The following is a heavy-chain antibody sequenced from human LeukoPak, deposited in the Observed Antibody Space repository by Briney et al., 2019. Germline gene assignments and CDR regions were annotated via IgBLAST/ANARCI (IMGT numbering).Heavy chain of an antibody. CDR3: ARRVRGIAVAGTPLPYNWFDP. Sequence: SETLSLTCTVSGGSISSYYWSWIRQPPGKGLEWIGYIYYSGSTNYNPSLKSRVTISVDTSKNQFSLKLSSMTAADTAVYYCARRVRGIAVAGTPLPYNWFDPWGQGTLVTVSS. D-gene: IGHD6-19*01. V-gene: IGHV4-59*01. J-gene: IGHJ5*02. CDR2: IYYSGST. CDR1: GGSISSYY.